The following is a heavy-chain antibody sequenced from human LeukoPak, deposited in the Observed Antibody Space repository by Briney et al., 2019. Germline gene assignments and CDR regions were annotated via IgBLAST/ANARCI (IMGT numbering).Heavy chain of an antibody. J-gene: IGHJ6*02. CDR2: ISGSGGST. V-gene: IGHV3-23*01. CDR3: AKGGYCSSTSCYSSFLTYYYYYGMDV. D-gene: IGHD2-2*01. Sequence: GRSLRLSCAASGFTFSSYAMSWVRQAPGKGLEWVSAISGSGGSTYYADSVKGRFTISRDNSKNTLYMQMNSLRTEDTAVYYCAKGGYCSSTSCYSSFLTYYYYYGMDVWGQGTTVTVSS. CDR1: GFTFSSYA.